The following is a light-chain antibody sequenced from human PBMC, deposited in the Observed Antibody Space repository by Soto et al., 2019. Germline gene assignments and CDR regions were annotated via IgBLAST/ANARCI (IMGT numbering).Light chain of an antibody. CDR1: SSDVGTYNS. Sequence: QSALTQPPSASGSPGQSVTISCTGTSSDVGTYNSVSWYQQHPGKAPKLMMYEATKRPAGVPDRFSGSKSGNTASLTVSGLQAEDEADYYCSSYAGTHIVFGIGTKVTVL. J-gene: IGLJ1*01. CDR3: SSYAGTHIV. V-gene: IGLV2-8*01. CDR2: EAT.